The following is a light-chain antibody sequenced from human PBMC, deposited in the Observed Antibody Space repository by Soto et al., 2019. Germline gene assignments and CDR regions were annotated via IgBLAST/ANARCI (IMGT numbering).Light chain of an antibody. CDR2: RNN. Sequence: VVTQPPSASGTPGQRVTISCSGSSSNIGSNYVYWYQQLPGTAPKLLIYRNNQRPSGVPDRFSGSKSGTSASLAISGLRSEDEADYYCAAWDDSLSGRVVFGGGTKVTVL. CDR3: AAWDDSLSGRVV. J-gene: IGLJ2*01. V-gene: IGLV1-47*01. CDR1: SSNIGSNY.